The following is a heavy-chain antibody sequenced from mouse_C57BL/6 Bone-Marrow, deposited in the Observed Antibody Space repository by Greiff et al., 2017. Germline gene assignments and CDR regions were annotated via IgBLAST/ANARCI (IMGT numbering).Heavy chain of an antibody. CDR3: AREGYPSWFAY. V-gene: IGHV5-17*01. J-gene: IGHJ3*01. CDR2: ISSGSSTI. Sequence: EVKLMESGGGLVKPGGSLKLSCAASGFTFSNYGMHWVRQAPEKGLEWVAYISSGSSTIYYADTVKGRFTISRDNAKNTLFLQTTSLRSEDTAMYYCAREGYPSWFAYWGQGTLVTVSA. CDR1: GFTFSNYG.